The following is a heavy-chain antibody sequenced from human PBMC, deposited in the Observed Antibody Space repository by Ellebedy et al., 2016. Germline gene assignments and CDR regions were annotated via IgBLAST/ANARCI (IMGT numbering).Heavy chain of an antibody. CDR3: TTVWDSGSYIFDF. Sequence: GESLKISCAASGFTFRNAWMSWVRQAPGKGLEWVGRIKSRPEGGTADSAAPVKGRFTISRDDSKNILYLQMNRLRSDDTAVYYCTTVWDSGSYIFDFWGHGALVTVSS. CDR1: GFTFRNAW. D-gene: IGHD1-26*01. CDR2: IKSRPEGGTA. V-gene: IGHV3-15*01. J-gene: IGHJ4*01.